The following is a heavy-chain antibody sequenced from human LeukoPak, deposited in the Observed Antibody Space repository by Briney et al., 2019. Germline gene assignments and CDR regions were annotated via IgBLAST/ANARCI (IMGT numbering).Heavy chain of an antibody. V-gene: IGHV5-51*01. J-gene: IGHJ4*02. CDR3: ATLKGDVYSSGWLDY. CDR2: IYPDDSDT. CDR1: GYSFTSYW. Sequence: SGESLKISCKGSGYSFTSYWIGWVRQMPGKGLEWMGIIYPDDSDTRYSPSFQGQVTISADKSISTAYLQWSSLKASDTAMYYCATLKGDVYSSGWLDYWGQGTLVTVSS. D-gene: IGHD6-19*01.